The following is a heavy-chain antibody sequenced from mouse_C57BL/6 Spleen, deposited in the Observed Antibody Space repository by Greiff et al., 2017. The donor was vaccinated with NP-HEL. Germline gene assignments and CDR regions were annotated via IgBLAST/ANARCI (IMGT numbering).Heavy chain of an antibody. Sequence: VKLVESGAELVRPGASVTLSCKASGYTFTDYEMHWVKQTPVHGLEWIGAIDPETGGTAYNQKFKGKAILTADKSSSTAYMELRSLTSEDSAVYYCTRSVITTVEGDFDYWGQGTTLTVSS. J-gene: IGHJ2*01. CDR2: IDPETGGT. CDR3: TRSVITTVEGDFDY. V-gene: IGHV1-15*01. D-gene: IGHD1-1*01. CDR1: GYTFTDYE.